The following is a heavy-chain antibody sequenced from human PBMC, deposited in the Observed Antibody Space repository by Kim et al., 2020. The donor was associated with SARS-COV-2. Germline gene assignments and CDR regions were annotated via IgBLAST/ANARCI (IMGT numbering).Heavy chain of an antibody. J-gene: IGHJ6*02. Sequence: GGSLRLSCAASGFTFSSYSMNWVRQAPGKGLEWVSSISSSSSYIYYADSVKGRFTISRDNAKNSLYLQMNSLRAEDTAVYYCARDLRFLEWSPWGSAPANRYYYYYYGMDVWGQGTTVTVSS. D-gene: IGHD3-3*01. CDR3: ARDLRFLEWSPWGSAPANRYYYYYYGMDV. CDR2: ISSSSSYI. CDR1: GFTFSSYS. V-gene: IGHV3-21*01.